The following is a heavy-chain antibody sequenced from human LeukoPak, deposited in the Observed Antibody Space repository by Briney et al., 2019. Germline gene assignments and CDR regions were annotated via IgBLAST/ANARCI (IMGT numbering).Heavy chain of an antibody. D-gene: IGHD2-15*01. J-gene: IGHJ5*02. CDR3: ARARPIVVVVAATPSWFDP. V-gene: IGHV7-4-1*02. Sequence: ASVKVSCKASGYTFTSYAMNWVRQAPGQGLEWMGWINTNTGNPTYAQGFTGRFVFSLDTSVSTAYLQISSLKAEDTAVYYCARARPIVVVVAATPSWFDPWGQGTLVTVSS. CDR1: GYTFTSYA. CDR2: INTNTGNP.